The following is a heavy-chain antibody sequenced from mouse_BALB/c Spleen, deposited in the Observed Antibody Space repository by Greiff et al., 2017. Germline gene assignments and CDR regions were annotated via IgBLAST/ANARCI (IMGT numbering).Heavy chain of an antibody. Sequence: EVHLVESGGDLVKPGGSLKLSCAASGFTFSSYGMSWVRQTPDKRLEWVATISSGGSYTYYPDSVKGRFTISRDNAKNTLYLQMSSLKSEDTAMYYCASVRSYYFDYWGQGTTLTVSS. CDR1: GFTFSSYG. CDR2: ISSGGSYT. J-gene: IGHJ2*01. CDR3: ASVRSYYFDY. D-gene: IGHD1-1*01. V-gene: IGHV5-6*01.